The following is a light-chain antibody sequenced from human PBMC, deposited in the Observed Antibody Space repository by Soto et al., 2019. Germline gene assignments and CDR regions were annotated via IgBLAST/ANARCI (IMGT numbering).Light chain of an antibody. CDR2: GAS. V-gene: IGKV3-15*01. Sequence: EKVMSNSLATLSVTQRERATLSCRASQSVSFNLAWYQQRPGQAPRLLMYGASTRPTGIPVRFSGSGSGTEFTLTICSLQSEDFAVYYCQHYNYWPLTCGGGTNV. CDR1: QSVSFN. J-gene: IGKJ4*01. CDR3: QHYNYWPLT.